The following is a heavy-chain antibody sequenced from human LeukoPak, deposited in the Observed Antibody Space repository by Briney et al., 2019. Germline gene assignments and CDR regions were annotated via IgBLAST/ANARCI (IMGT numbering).Heavy chain of an antibody. Sequence: KPSETLSLTCTVSGASISSYYWSWIRQPPGQGLEWIGYTYYTGTTNYNPSLRSRVTISLDTSKNQFSLRLTSVTAADAAIYYCAAGHPVYFNFWGQGTLVTVSS. V-gene: IGHV4-59*08. CDR1: GASISSYY. CDR2: TYYTGTT. J-gene: IGHJ4*02. CDR3: AAGHPVYFNF.